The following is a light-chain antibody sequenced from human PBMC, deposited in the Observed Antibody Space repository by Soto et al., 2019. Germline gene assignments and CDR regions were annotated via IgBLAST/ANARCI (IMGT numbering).Light chain of an antibody. Sequence: DIQMTQSPSSLSASVGDRVTITCRASQVISGWLAWYQQKPGKAPNILIHPASSLQSGVPSRFSGSGSGTDFTLTISSLQPEDFATYYCQQANRFPLSFGGGTKVEIK. CDR1: QVISGW. J-gene: IGKJ4*01. CDR2: PAS. CDR3: QQANRFPLS. V-gene: IGKV1-12*01.